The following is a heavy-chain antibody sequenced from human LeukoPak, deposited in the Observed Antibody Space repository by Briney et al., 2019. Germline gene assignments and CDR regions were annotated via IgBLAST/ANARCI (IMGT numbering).Heavy chain of an antibody. Sequence: GGSLRLSCAASGFPFSGYGMHWVRQAPGKGLEWVAGVTSDGGDQYSADSVKGRFTVSRDTSQNTFYLQMTSLTAEDTAVYYCTRASRFRSPGMFDYWGQGTLVTVSS. J-gene: IGHJ4*02. CDR2: VTSDGGDQ. CDR1: GFPFSGYG. CDR3: TRASRFRSPGMFDY. D-gene: IGHD3-10*02. V-gene: IGHV3-30*03.